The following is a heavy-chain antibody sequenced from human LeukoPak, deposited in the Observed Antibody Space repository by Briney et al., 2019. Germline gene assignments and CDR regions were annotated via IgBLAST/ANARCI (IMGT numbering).Heavy chain of an antibody. CDR1: GFTSSSYA. CDR3: AKDQVPARNRQPVNWFDP. D-gene: IGHD2-2*01. V-gene: IGHV3-23*01. J-gene: IGHJ5*02. CDR2: ISGSGGST. Sequence: GGSLRLSCAASGFTSSSYAMSWVRQAPGKGLEWVSAISGSGGSTYYADSVKGRFTISRDNSKNTLYLQMNSLRAEDTAVYYCAKDQVPARNRQPVNWFDPWGQGTLVTVSS.